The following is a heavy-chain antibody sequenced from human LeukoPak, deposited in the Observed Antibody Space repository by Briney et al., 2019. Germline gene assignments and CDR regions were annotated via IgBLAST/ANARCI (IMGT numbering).Heavy chain of an antibody. CDR1: GFSYYG. J-gene: IGHJ4*02. CDR3: ARDEYPLNYYDSSGSSYYFDY. CDR2: IKQDGSEK. Sequence: PGGSLRLSCAASGFSYYGMHWVRQAPGKGLEWVANIKQDGSEKYYVDSVKGRFTISRDNAKNSLYLQMNSLRAEDTAVYYCARDEYPLNYYDSSGSSYYFDYWGQGTLVTVSS. V-gene: IGHV3-7*01. D-gene: IGHD3-22*01.